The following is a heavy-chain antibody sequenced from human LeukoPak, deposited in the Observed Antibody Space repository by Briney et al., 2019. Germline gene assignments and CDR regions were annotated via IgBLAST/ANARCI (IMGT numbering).Heavy chain of an antibody. CDR3: ARDGAGYYYDSSGYSY. CDR2: IKQDGSEK. J-gene: IGHJ4*02. V-gene: IGHV3-7*01. CDR1: GFTFSSYW. D-gene: IGHD3-22*01. Sequence: GGSLRLSCAASGFTFSSYWMSWVRQAPGKGLEWVANIKQDGSEKYYVDSVKGRFTISRDNAKNSLYLQMNSLRAEDTAVYYCARDGAGYYYDSSGYSYWGQGTVTVSS.